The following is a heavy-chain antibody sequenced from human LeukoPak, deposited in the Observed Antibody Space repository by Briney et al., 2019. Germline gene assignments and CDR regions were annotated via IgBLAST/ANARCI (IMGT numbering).Heavy chain of an antibody. J-gene: IGHJ4*02. V-gene: IGHV3-73*01. CDR2: IRSKANSYAT. D-gene: IGHD5-24*01. CDR3: TSRDGYNSGFDY. CDR1: GFTFSGSA. Sequence: GGSLRLSCAASGFTFSGSAMHWVRQASGKGLEWVGRIRSKANSYATAYAASVKGRLTISRDDSKNTAYLQMNSLKTEDTAVYYCTSRDGYNSGFDYWGQGTLVTVSS.